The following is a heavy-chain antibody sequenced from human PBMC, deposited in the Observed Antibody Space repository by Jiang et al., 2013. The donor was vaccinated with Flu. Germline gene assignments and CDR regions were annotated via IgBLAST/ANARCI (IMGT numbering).Heavy chain of an antibody. Sequence: VQLVESGGGLVEPGGSLRLSCVASGFIFHNYAMNWVRQAPGKGLEWVSAISGLGEMTYYADSVKGRFTVFRDRLTSTLYLQMNSLRAEDTARYYCVKDGDDFWGTYYPRYFAYWGQGSLVTVSS. CDR2: ISGLGEMT. CDR1: GFIFHNYA. CDR3: VKDGDDFWGTYYPRYFAY. D-gene: IGHD3-3*01. J-gene: IGHJ4*02. V-gene: IGHV3-23*04.